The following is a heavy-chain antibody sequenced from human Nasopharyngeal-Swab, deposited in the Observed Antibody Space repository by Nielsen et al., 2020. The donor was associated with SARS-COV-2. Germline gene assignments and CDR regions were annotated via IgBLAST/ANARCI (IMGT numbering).Heavy chain of an antibody. Sequence: SETLSLTCAISGASVSSSSAAWNWIRQSPSRGLEWLGRTYYRSKWYNDYAVPVKSRITINPDTSKNQFSLHLNSVTPEDTAVYYCARARGAYGDYYYYYYTDVWGKGTTVTVSS. CDR1: GASVSSSSAA. CDR3: ARARGAYGDYYYYYYTDV. D-gene: IGHD4-17*01. V-gene: IGHV6-1*01. J-gene: IGHJ6*03. CDR2: TYYRSKWYN.